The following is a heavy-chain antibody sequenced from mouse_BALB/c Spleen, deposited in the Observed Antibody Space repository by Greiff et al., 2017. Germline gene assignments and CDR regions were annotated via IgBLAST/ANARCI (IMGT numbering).Heavy chain of an antibody. CDR2: INPYNDGT. Sequence: EVQLQQSGAELVRPGVSVKMSCKASGYTFTSYVMHWVKQKPGQGLEWIGYINPYNDGTKYNEKFKGKATLTADTSSSTAYMQLSSLTSEDSAIYYCARRGRGNYVHFDYWGQGTTLTVSS. CDR1: GYTFTSYV. J-gene: IGHJ2*01. D-gene: IGHD2-1*01. CDR3: ARRGRGNYVHFDY. V-gene: IGHV1-14*01.